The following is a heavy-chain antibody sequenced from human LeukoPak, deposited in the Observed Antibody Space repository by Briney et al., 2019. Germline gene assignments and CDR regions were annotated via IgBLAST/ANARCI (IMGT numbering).Heavy chain of an antibody. Sequence: GGSLRLSCAASGFTFSNYDVHWVRQAPGKGLEWLAFIQYNASKTYYADSVEGRFTIFRDSSKSTLYLQMSILGPENTAVYNCAKGRQQLLGDFDYWGEGTLFTVSS. CDR2: IQYNASKT. CDR3: AKGRQQLLGDFDY. J-gene: IGHJ4*02. CDR1: GFTFSNYD. D-gene: IGHD2-2*01. V-gene: IGHV3-30*02.